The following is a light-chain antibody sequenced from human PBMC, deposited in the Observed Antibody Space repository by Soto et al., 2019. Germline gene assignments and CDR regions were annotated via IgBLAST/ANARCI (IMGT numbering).Light chain of an antibody. V-gene: IGKV3-20*01. CDR1: QSVNLNY. CDR3: QQYGRSPFT. Sequence: EIVLTQSPGTLSLSPGERATLSCRASQSVNLNYLAWYQQKPGQAPRLLIYGASSRATGIPDRFSGSGSGTEFTLTVSRLEPEDFAVYYYQQYGRSPFTFGPGT. J-gene: IGKJ3*01. CDR2: GAS.